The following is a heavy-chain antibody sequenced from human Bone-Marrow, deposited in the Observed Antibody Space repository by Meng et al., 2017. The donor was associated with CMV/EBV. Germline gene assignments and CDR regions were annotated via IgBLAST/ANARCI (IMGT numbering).Heavy chain of an antibody. CDR2: ISSSRSYI. CDR1: GFTLSDYY. V-gene: IGHV3-11*06. D-gene: IGHD6-13*01. CDR3: ARGGYSSSWYEVVEEDYFDY. J-gene: IGHJ4*02. Sequence: GESLKISCAASGFTLSDYYTSWIRQAAGKGLEWVPSISSSRSYIYYADSVKGPFTIPRDNATNSLYLQMNSLRAEDTAVYYRARGGYSSSWYEVVEEDYFDYWGQGTLVTVSS.